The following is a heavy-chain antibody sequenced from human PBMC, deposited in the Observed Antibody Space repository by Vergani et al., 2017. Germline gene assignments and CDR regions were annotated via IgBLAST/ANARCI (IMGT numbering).Heavy chain of an antibody. V-gene: IGHV3-30-3*01. CDR2: ISYDGSNK. CDR1: GFTFSSYA. D-gene: IGHD1-14*01. CDR3: ARAARSTTEEFDY. J-gene: IGHJ4*02. Sequence: VQLVESGGGLVQPGRSLRLSCAASGFTFSSYAMHWVRQAPGKGLEWVAVISYDGSNKYYADSVKGRFTISRDNSKNTLYLQMNSLRAEDTAVYYCARAARSTTEEFDYWGQGTLVTVSS.